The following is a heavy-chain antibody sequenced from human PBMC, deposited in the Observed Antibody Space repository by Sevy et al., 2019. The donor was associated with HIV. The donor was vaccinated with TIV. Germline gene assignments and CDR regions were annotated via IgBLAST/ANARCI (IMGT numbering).Heavy chain of an antibody. CDR1: GFIFSNYN. D-gene: IGHD2-15*01. J-gene: IGHJ6*02. CDR3: ARDLVIPATTDYFYYGMDV. Sequence: GGSLRLSCAASGFIFSNYNMNWVRQAPGKGLEWVSSISSSSSYIYYADSVKGRFTISRDNAKNSLYLQMSSLRAEDTAVYYCARDLVIPATTDYFYYGMDVWGQGTTVTVSS. V-gene: IGHV3-21*01. CDR2: ISSSSSYI.